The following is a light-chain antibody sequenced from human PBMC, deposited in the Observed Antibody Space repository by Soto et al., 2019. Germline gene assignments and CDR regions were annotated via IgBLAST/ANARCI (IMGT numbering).Light chain of an antibody. J-gene: IGKJ3*01. V-gene: IGKV1-9*01. CDR1: QGISSY. Sequence: IQLTQSPSSLSASVGDRVTITCRASQGISSYLAWYQQKPGKAPKLLIYSASTLQSGVPSRFSGSGSGTDFTPTTSNLQPEDFATYYCQQLNSYPRTFGPGTKVDIK. CDR2: SAS. CDR3: QQLNSYPRT.